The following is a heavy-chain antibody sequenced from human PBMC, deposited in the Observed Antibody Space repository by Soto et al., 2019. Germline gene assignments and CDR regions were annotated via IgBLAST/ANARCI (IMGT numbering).Heavy chain of an antibody. CDR3: ARGRYGDY. V-gene: IGHV1-18*01. Sequence: QVHLVQSGAEVKKPGASVKVSCKGSGYIFTTYGITWVRQAPGQGLEWMGWISAHNGSTNYAHKVQGRVTVTRDTSTSTAYMELRNLRSDDTAVYYCARGRYGDYWGQGALVTVSS. D-gene: IGHD1-1*01. CDR2: ISAHNGST. CDR1: GYIFTTYG. J-gene: IGHJ4*02.